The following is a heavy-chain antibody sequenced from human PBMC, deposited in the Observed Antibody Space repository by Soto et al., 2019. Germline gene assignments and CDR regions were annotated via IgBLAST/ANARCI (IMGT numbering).Heavy chain of an antibody. J-gene: IGHJ4*02. Sequence: QVQLQESGPGLVKPSQTLSLTCTVSGGSISSGDYYWSWIRQPPGKGLEWIGYIYYSGSTYYNPSLKSRVTISVDTSKNQFSLKLSSVTAADTAVYYCASSLGGDYNPTPHFDYWGQGTLVTVSS. CDR3: ASSLGGDYNPTPHFDY. CDR1: GGSISSGDYY. D-gene: IGHD4-17*01. V-gene: IGHV4-30-4*01. CDR2: IYYSGST.